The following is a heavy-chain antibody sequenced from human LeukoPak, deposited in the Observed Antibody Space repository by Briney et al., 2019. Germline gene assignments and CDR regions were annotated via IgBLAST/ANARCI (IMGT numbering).Heavy chain of an antibody. V-gene: IGHV1-2*02. J-gene: IGHJ3*02. CDR1: GYTFTGYY. D-gene: IGHD1-26*01. Sequence: GASVKVSCKASGYTFTGYYMHWVRQAPGQGLEWMGWINPNSGGTNYAQKFQGRVTMTRDTSISTAYMELSRLRSDDTAVYYCARDYKWELLLAFDIWGQGTMVTVSS. CDR2: INPNSGGT. CDR3: ARDYKWELLLAFDI.